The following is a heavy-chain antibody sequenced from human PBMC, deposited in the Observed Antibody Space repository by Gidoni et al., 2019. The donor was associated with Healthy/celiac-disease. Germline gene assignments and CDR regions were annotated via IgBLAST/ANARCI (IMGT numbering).Heavy chain of an antibody. D-gene: IGHD2-15*01. CDR1: VFVVSSYG. CDR2: ISYDGSKK. CDR3: AKNPTASATKSHGMDV. V-gene: IGHV3-30*18. Sequence: QVQLVESGGGVVQPGRSLGRSCAAFVFVVSSYGMHWDRQAPGKGLEWVAVISYDGSKKYYADSVKGRFTISRDNSKNTLYLQMNSLRAEDTAVYYCAKNPTASATKSHGMDVWGQGTTVTVSS. J-gene: IGHJ6*02.